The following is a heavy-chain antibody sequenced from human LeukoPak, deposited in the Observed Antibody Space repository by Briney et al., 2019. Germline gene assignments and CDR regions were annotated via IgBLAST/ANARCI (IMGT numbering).Heavy chain of an antibody. Sequence: ASETLSLTCTVSGGSIRSYYWSWIRQPPGKGLEWIGYIYFSGSTSYNPSLKSRVTISVDRSKNQFSLKLSSVAAADTAVYYCARLDLYSSSWRASNWFDPWGQGALVTVSS. CDR3: ARLDLYSSSWRASNWFDP. CDR2: IYFSGST. D-gene: IGHD6-13*01. J-gene: IGHJ5*02. CDR1: GGSIRSYY. V-gene: IGHV4-59*01.